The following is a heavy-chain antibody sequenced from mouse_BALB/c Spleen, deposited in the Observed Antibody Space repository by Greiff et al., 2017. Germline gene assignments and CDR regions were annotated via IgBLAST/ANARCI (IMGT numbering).Heavy chain of an antibody. V-gene: IGHV1-69*02. Sequence: QVQLKESGAELVKPGASVKLSCKASGYTFTSYWMHWVKQRPGQGLEWIGEIDPSDSYTNYNQKFKGKATLTVDKSSSTAYMQLSSLTSEDSAVYYCARSDDGYYAMDYWGQGTSVTVSS. CDR3: ARSDDGYYAMDY. J-gene: IGHJ4*01. D-gene: IGHD2-3*01. CDR1: GYTFTSYW. CDR2: IDPSDSYT.